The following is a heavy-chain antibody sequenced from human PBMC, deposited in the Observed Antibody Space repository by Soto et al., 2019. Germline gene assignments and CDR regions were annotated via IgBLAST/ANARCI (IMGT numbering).Heavy chain of an antibody. CDR1: GFSLSNARMG. V-gene: IGHV2-26*01. D-gene: IGHD3-3*01. J-gene: IGHJ4*02. CDR2: IFSNDEK. Sequence: SGPTLVNPTETLTLTCTVSGFSLSNARMGVSWIRQPPGKALEWLAHIFSNDEKSYSTSLKSRLTISKDTSKSQVVLTMTNMDPVDTATYYCARMIDYDFWSGYYTGPIDYWGQGTLVTVSS. CDR3: ARMIDYDFWSGYYTGPIDY.